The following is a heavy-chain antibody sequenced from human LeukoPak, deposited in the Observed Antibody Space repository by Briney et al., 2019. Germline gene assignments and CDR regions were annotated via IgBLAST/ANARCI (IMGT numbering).Heavy chain of an antibody. Sequence: KPSETLSLTCAVSGYSISSSNWWGWIRQPPGKGLEWIGYIYYSGSIYYNPSLKSRVTMSVDTSKNQFSLKLSSVTAVDTAVYYCARHPLEGQQLRYFDYWGQGTLVTVSS. J-gene: IGHJ4*02. V-gene: IGHV4-28*05. D-gene: IGHD6-13*01. CDR2: IYYSGSI. CDR3: ARHPLEGQQLRYFDY. CDR1: GYSISSSNW.